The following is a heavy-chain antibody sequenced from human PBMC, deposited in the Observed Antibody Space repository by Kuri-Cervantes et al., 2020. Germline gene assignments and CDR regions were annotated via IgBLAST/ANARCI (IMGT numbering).Heavy chain of an antibody. V-gene: IGHV3-21*01. Sequence: LSLTCAASGFTFSSYSMNWVRQAPGKGLEWVSSISSSSSYIYYADSVKGRFTISRDNSKNTLYLQMNSLRAEDTAVYYCAKPKYSSSSGLGYYYYGMDVWGQGTTVTVSS. CDR1: GFTFSSYS. CDR3: AKPKYSSSSGLGYYYYGMDV. CDR2: ISSSSSYI. D-gene: IGHD6-6*01. J-gene: IGHJ6*02.